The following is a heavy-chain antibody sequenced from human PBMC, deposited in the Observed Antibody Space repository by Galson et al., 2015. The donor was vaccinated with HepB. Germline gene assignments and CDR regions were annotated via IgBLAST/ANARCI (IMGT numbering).Heavy chain of an antibody. D-gene: IGHD6-19*01. Sequence: SLRLSCAASGFTFSSYSMNWVRQAPGKGLEWVSSISSSSSYIYYADSVKGRFTISRDNAKNSLYLQMNSLRAEDTAVYYCAITYSSDQGFDYWGQGTLVTVSS. CDR2: ISSSSSYI. J-gene: IGHJ4*02. CDR3: AITYSSDQGFDY. V-gene: IGHV3-21*01. CDR1: GFTFSSYS.